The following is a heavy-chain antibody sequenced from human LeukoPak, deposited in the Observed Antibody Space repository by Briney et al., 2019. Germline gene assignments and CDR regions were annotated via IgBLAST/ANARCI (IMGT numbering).Heavy chain of an antibody. CDR3: ARDLLPSLVPAAEMSFDI. Sequence: GASVKVSCKASGYTFTSYGISWVRQAPGQGLEWMGWISAYNGNTNYAQKLQGRVTMTTDTSTSTAYMELRSLRSEDTAVYYCARDLLPSLVPAAEMSFDIWGQGTMVTVSS. CDR1: GYTFTSYG. J-gene: IGHJ3*02. CDR2: ISAYNGNT. V-gene: IGHV1-18*01. D-gene: IGHD2-2*01.